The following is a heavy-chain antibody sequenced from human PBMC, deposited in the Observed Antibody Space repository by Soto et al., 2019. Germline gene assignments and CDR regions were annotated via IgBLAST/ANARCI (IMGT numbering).Heavy chain of an antibody. CDR2: ISAYNGNT. J-gene: IGHJ4*02. CDR1: GYTFTSYG. V-gene: IGHV1-18*01. D-gene: IGHD3-10*01. CDR3: ARDLGYYGSGSPVRFDY. Sequence: QVQLVQSGAEVKKPGASVKVSCKASGYTFTSYGISWVRQAPGQGLEWMGWISAYNGNTNYAQKLQGRVTMTTDTSTSTANMELRSLRSDDTAVYYCARDLGYYGSGSPVRFDYWGQGTLVTVSS.